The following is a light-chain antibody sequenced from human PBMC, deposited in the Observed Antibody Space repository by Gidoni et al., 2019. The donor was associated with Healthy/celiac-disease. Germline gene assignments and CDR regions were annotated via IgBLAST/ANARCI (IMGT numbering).Light chain of an antibody. CDR1: QSISSY. V-gene: IGKV1-39*01. J-gene: IGKJ1*01. Sequence: PSSLSASVGDRVTITCRASQSISSYLNWYQQKPGKAPKLLIYAASSLQSGVPSRFSGSGPGTDFTLTISSLQPEDSATYYCQQSYSTLTWTFGQGTKVEIK. CDR3: QQSYSTLTWT. CDR2: AAS.